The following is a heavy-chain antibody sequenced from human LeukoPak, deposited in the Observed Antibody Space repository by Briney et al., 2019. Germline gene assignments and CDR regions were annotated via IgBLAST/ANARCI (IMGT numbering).Heavy chain of an antibody. CDR1: GGSISSYY. CDR2: IYYTGST. Sequence: PSETLSLTCTVSGGSISSYYWSWIRQPPGKGLEWIGYIYYTGSTTYNPSLKSRVTISVDTSKNHFSLNLSSVTAADTAVYYCARAGIAVAGTNWFDPWGQGTLVTVSS. D-gene: IGHD6-19*01. V-gene: IGHV4-59*01. J-gene: IGHJ5*02. CDR3: ARAGIAVAGTNWFDP.